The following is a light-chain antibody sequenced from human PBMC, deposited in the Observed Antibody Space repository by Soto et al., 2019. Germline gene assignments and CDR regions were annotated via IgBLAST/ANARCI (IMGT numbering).Light chain of an antibody. CDR1: QSIGTN. J-gene: IGKJ4*01. CDR2: GPS. Sequence: VMTQSPATLSVSPGERATLSCRASQSIGTNLAWYQQKPGQAPRLLIYGPSTRATGFLARFSGSGSGTEFTLTISSLQSEDFAVYYCQQYNNWPLTFGGGTNVDIK. V-gene: IGKV3-15*01. CDR3: QQYNNWPLT.